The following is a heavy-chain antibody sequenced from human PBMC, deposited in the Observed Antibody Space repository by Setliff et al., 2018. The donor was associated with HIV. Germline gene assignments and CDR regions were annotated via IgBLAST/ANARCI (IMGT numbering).Heavy chain of an antibody. CDR3: ARLWDYYCSGYSWFDY. Sequence: SETLSLTCTVSSGSVNNYWWTWIRQPPGKGLEWIGYIYYSGSTYYNPSLKSRVTISVDTSKNQFSLMLISVTAADTAVYYSARLWDYYCSGYSWFDYWGQGTLVTVSS. D-gene: IGHD3-22*01. CDR1: SGSVNNYW. CDR2: IYYSGST. J-gene: IGHJ4*02. V-gene: IGHV4-59*02.